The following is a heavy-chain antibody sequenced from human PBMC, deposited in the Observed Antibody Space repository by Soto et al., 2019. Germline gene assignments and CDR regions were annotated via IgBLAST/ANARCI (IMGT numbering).Heavy chain of an antibody. CDR1: GFTFSSYA. CDR2: ISGSGGST. D-gene: IGHD2-2*01. CDR3: AKMADYQLLLHKYYFDY. Sequence: GGSLRLSCAASGFTFSSYAMSWVRQAPGKGLEWVSAISGSGGSTYYADSVKGRFTISRDNSKNTLYLQMNSLRAEDTAVYYCAKMADYQLLLHKYYFDYWGQGTLVTVSS. V-gene: IGHV3-23*01. J-gene: IGHJ4*02.